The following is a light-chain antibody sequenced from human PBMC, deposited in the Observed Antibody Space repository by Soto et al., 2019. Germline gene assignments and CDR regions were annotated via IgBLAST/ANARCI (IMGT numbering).Light chain of an antibody. CDR2: EVN. V-gene: IGLV2-23*02. CDR3: CSYAGSYTWV. J-gene: IGLJ3*02. CDR1: SSDVGSYNL. Sequence: QSALTQPASVSGSPGQSITISCTGTSSDVGSYNLVSWYQQHPGKAPTFMIYEVNKRPSGVSNRFSGSKSGNTASLTISGLQAEDEADYYCCSYAGSYTWVFGGGTKLTVL.